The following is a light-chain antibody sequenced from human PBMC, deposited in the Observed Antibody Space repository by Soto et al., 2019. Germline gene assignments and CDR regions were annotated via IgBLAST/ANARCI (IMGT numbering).Light chain of an antibody. CDR1: QGISSY. V-gene: IGKV1-8*01. Sequence: IQMTQSPSSLSASVGDRVTITCRASQGISSYLAWYQQKPGKAPKLLIYAASTLQSGVPSRFSGSGSGTDFTLTISCLQSEDFATYYCQQYYSYPPTFGQGTRLEIK. CDR3: QQYYSYPPT. J-gene: IGKJ5*01. CDR2: AAS.